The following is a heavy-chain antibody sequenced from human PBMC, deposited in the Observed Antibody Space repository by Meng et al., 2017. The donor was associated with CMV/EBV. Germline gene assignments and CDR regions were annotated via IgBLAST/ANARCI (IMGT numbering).Heavy chain of an antibody. Sequence: GQRQGSGPGLVKPSQTLSLTCTVSGGSISSGDYYWSWIRQPPGKGLEWIGYIYYSGSTYYNPSLKSRVTISVDTSKNQFSLKLSSVTAADTAVYYCARVTSRVAGAFDYWGQGTLVTVSS. CDR3: ARVTSRVAGAFDY. CDR1: GGSISSGDYY. D-gene: IGHD1-14*01. CDR2: IYYSGST. V-gene: IGHV4-30-4*08. J-gene: IGHJ4*02.